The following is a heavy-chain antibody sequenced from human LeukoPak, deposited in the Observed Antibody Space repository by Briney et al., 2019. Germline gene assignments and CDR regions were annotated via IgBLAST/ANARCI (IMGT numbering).Heavy chain of an antibody. D-gene: IGHD3-22*01. CDR3: ARLSKTYYYDSSGYYGEWFDP. J-gene: IGHJ5*02. Sequence: ASVTVSCKASGGTFSSYAISWVRQAPGQGLEWMGGIIPIFGTANYAQKFQGRVTITADESTSTAYMELSSLRSEDTAVYYCARLSKTYYYDSSGYYGEWFDPWGQGTLVTVSS. CDR2: IIPIFGTA. V-gene: IGHV1-69*13. CDR1: GGTFSSYA.